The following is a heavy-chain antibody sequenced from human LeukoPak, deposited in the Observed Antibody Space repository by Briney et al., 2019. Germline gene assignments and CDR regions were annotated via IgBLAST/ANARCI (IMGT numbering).Heavy chain of an antibody. Sequence: SETLSLTCTVSGGSISSYYWSWTRQPPGKGLEWIGYIYYSGSTNYNPSLKSRVTISVDTSKNQFSLKLSSVTAADTAVYYCASLGSITIFGVVEDIWGQGTMVTVSS. CDR1: GGSISSYY. D-gene: IGHD3-3*01. V-gene: IGHV4-59*08. CDR3: ASLGSITIFGVVEDI. J-gene: IGHJ3*02. CDR2: IYYSGST.